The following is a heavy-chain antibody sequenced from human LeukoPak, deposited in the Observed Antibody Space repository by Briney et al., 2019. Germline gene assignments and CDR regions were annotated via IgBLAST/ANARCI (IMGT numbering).Heavy chain of an antibody. V-gene: IGHV3-7*01. J-gene: IGHJ5*02. D-gene: IGHD3-3*01. CDR3: ARDVYDFWSGTSRWFDP. Sequence: GGSLRLSCAASGFTFSSYWMSWVRQAPGKGLEWVANIKQDGSEKYYVDSVKGRFTISRDNAKNSLYLQMNSLRAEDTAVYYCARDVYDFWSGTSRWFDPWGQGTLVTVSS. CDR1: GFTFSSYW. CDR2: IKQDGSEK.